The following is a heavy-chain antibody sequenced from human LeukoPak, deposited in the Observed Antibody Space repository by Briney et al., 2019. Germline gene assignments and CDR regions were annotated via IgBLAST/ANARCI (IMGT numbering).Heavy chain of an antibody. D-gene: IGHD5-18*01. CDR3: ARRPFGYSYGSYYWYFDL. J-gene: IGHJ2*01. CDR2: IYYSGST. V-gene: IGHV4-39*07. CDR1: GGSISSSSYY. Sequence: SETLSLTCTVSGGSISSSSYYWGWIRQPPGKGLEWIGSIYYSGSTYYNPSLKSRVTISVDTSKSQFSLKLSSVTAADTAVYYCARRPFGYSYGSYYWYFDLWGRGTLVTVSS.